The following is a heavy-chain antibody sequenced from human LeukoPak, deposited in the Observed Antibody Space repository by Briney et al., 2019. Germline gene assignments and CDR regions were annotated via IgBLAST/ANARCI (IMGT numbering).Heavy chain of an antibody. D-gene: IGHD3-22*01. V-gene: IGHV3-49*04. CDR2: IRGKTYGGTT. Sequence: GSLRLSCTASGFIIGDYAMSWGRQRPRPGRGREGIIRGKTYGGTTDYPASVKGRFTISRYDSKSIAYLPMNSLKTEDTGVYYCTRDYRYYDGSGYYPNYWGQGTLVTVSS. CDR1: GFIIGDYA. CDR3: TRDYRYYDGSGYYPNY. J-gene: IGHJ4*02.